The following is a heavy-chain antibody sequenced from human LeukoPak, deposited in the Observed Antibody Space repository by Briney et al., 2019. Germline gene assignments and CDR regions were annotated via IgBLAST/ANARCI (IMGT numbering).Heavy chain of an antibody. J-gene: IGHJ4*02. Sequence: PGGSLRLSCALSGFIVSSNYMSWVRQAPGKGLEWVSVIYSGGGTNYADSVKGRFTISRDKSKNTLYLQMNSLRAEDTAVYYCAKEPTGSSWYSYFDYWGQGTLVTVSS. CDR3: AKEPTGSSWYSYFDY. D-gene: IGHD6-13*01. CDR2: IYSGGGT. CDR1: GFIVSSNY. V-gene: IGHV3-66*01.